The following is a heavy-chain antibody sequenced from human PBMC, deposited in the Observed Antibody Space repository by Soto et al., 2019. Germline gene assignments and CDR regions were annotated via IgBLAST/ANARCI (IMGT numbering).Heavy chain of an antibody. CDR1: GGTFSSYT. J-gene: IGHJ4*02. Sequence: QVQLVQSGAEVKKPGSSVKVSCKASGGTFSSYTISWVRQAPGQGLEWMGRIIPILGIANYAQKFQGRVTITADKSTSTAYMELSSLRSEDTAVYYCASVLDGYSGSSQEDYWGQGTLVTVSS. CDR3: ASVLDGYSGSSQEDY. D-gene: IGHD6-13*01. CDR2: IIPILGIA. V-gene: IGHV1-69*02.